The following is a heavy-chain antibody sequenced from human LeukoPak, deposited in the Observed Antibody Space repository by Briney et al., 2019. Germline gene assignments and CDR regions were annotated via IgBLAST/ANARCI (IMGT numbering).Heavy chain of an antibody. CDR2: IKQDGSEK. D-gene: IGHD6-19*01. Sequence: GGSLRLSCAASGFTFSSYWMSWVRQAPGKGLEWVANIKQDGSEKYYVDSVKGRFTISRDNAKNSLYLQMNSLRAEDTAVYYCARDRLWLAQGIFDYWGQGTLVTVSS. V-gene: IGHV3-7*01. J-gene: IGHJ4*02. CDR3: ARDRLWLAQGIFDY. CDR1: GFTFSSYW.